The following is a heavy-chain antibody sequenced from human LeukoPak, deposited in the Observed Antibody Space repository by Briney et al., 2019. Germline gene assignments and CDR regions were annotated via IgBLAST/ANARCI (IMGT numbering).Heavy chain of an antibody. CDR2: IYSSGST. V-gene: IGHV4-59*08. Sequence: SETLSLTCTISGGSISSYYWSWIRQPPGQGLEWIGYIYSSGSTNYNPSLKSRVTISVDTSKNQFSLKLSSVTAADTAVYYCARAYAPYVMDVWGQGTTVTVSS. J-gene: IGHJ6*02. CDR3: ARAYAPYVMDV. CDR1: GGSISSYY. D-gene: IGHD2-2*01.